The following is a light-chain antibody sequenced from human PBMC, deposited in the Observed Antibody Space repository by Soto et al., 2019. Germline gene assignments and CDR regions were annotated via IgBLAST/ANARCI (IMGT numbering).Light chain of an antibody. CDR2: KVS. CDR1: QSLVYSDGNIY. CDR3: MQGTHWPVT. V-gene: IGKV2-30*01. Sequence: DVVMTQSPLSLPVTLGQPASISCRSSQSLVYSDGNIYLSWFQQSPGQSPRRLIYKVSNRDSGVPDRFSGSGSGTDFTLTISRVEAEDVAVYYCMQGTHWPVTFGGGTKVEI. J-gene: IGKJ4*01.